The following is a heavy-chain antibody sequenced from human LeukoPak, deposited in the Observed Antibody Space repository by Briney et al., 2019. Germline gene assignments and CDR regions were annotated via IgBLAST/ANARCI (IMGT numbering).Heavy chain of an antibody. Sequence: SETLSLTCTVSGGSISSYYWSWIRQPPGKGLEWIGYVYYTGTTNYNPSLKSRVTLSLDTSKSQFSLRLTSVTAADTAVYYCARLAWGRLDYWGQGTLVTVSS. CDR3: ARLAWGRLDY. CDR1: GGSISSYY. D-gene: IGHD7-27*01. J-gene: IGHJ4*02. V-gene: IGHV4-59*01. CDR2: VYYTGTT.